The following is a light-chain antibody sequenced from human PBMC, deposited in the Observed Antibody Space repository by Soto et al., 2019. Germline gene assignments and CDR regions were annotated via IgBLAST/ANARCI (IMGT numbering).Light chain of an antibody. CDR2: GAS. V-gene: IGKV3-15*01. J-gene: IGKJ4*01. CDR3: QEYNNWHPIT. Sequence: EIVMTQSPATLSVSPGERATLSCRASQSISSKLAWYQQKPGQAPRLLIYGASTRATGIPVRFSGSGSGTEFTLTITSVQSEDVAVNYCQEYNNWHPITFGGGTKVEIK. CDR1: QSISSK.